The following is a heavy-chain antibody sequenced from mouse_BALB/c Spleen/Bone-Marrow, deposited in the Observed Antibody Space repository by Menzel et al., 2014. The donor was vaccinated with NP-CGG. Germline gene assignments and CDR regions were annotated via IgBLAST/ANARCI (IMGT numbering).Heavy chain of an antibody. CDR2: IYYSGTI. Sequence: EVKLVESGPGLVKPSQTVSLTCTVTGISITTGNYRWSWIRQFPGNKLEWIGYIYYSGTISYNPSLTSRTTITRDTSKNQFFLEMNSLTAEDAATYYCARAHYRYAMDYWGQGTSVTVSS. V-gene: IGHV3-5*02. CDR1: GISITTGNYR. J-gene: IGHJ4*01. CDR3: ARAHYRYAMDY. D-gene: IGHD2-12*01.